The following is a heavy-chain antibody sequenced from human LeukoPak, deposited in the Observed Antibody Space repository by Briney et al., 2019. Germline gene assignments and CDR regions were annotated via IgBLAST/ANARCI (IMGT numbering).Heavy chain of an antibody. D-gene: IGHD3-22*01. CDR1: GFAFTTYA. Sequence: GGSLRLSCAASGFAFTTYAMSWVRQAPGKGLKLVSSISASGGSAYYADSVKGRFTISRDNSRNTVYLQMNSLRAEDTAVYFWASHKETFSDSRGNYWGQGTLVTVSS. CDR2: ISASGGSA. V-gene: IGHV3-23*01. J-gene: IGHJ4*02. CDR3: ASHKETFSDSRGNY.